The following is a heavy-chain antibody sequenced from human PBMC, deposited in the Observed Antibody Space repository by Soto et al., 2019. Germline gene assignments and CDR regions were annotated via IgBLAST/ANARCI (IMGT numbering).Heavy chain of an antibody. CDR1: GFTFSSYG. V-gene: IGHV3-33*01. J-gene: IGHJ6*03. D-gene: IGHD3-3*01. CDR2: IWYDGSNK. Sequence: QVQLVESGGGVVQPGRSLRLSCAASGFTFSSYGMHWVRQAPGKGLEWVAVIWYDGSNKYYADSVKGRFTISRDNSKNTLYLQMNSLRAEDTAVYYCARDPRYYDFWSGYSYYYYYYYMDVWGKGTTVTVSS. CDR3: ARDPRYYDFWSGYSYYYYYYYMDV.